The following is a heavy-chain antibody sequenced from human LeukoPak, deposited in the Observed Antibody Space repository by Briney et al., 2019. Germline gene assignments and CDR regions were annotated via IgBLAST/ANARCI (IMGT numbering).Heavy chain of an antibody. CDR1: GFTFSSYW. Sequence: GGSLRLSCAASGFTFSSYWMSWVRQAPGKGLEWVANIKQDGSEKYYVDSVKGRFTISRDNAKNSLYLQMNSLRAEDTAVYYCARDRPWFGESPLDYWGQGTLVTVSS. V-gene: IGHV3-7*03. J-gene: IGHJ4*02. CDR2: IKQDGSEK. CDR3: ARDRPWFGESPLDY. D-gene: IGHD3-10*01.